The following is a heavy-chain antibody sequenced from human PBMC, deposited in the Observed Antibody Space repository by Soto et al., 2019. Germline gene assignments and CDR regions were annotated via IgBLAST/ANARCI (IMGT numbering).Heavy chain of an antibody. CDR3: ARDLRFRGFYGMDV. J-gene: IGHJ6*02. D-gene: IGHD3-10*01. V-gene: IGHV4-30-4*01. CDR1: GGSISSGDYY. Sequence: SETLSLTCTVSGGSISSGDYYWSWIRQPPGKGLEWIGYIYYSGSTYYNPSLKSRVTISVDTSKNQFSLKLSSVTAVDTAVYYCARDLRFRGFYGMDVWGQGTTVTVSS. CDR2: IYYSGST.